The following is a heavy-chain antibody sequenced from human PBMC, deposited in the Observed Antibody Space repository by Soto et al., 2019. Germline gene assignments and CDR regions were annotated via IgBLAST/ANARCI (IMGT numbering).Heavy chain of an antibody. CDR3: ESERSSGWDQGYGMDV. CDR1: GGSISTYY. J-gene: IGHJ6*02. CDR2: IYYSGST. D-gene: IGHD6-19*01. Sequence: SETLSLTCTVSGGSISTYYWSWIRQPPGKGLEWIGYIYYSGSTSYNPSLKSRVTISVDTSKNQFSLKLRSVTAADTAVYYCESERSSGWDQGYGMDVWGQGTTVPVSS. V-gene: IGHV4-59*01.